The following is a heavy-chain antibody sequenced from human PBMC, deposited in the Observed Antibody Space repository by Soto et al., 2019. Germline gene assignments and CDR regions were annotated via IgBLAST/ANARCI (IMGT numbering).Heavy chain of an antibody. CDR1: GYSFTSYW. D-gene: IGHD2-2*02. CDR3: ARQPIVVVPAAIRGRYYYYYGMDV. J-gene: IGHJ6*02. Sequence: ESLKISCKGSGYSFTSYWIGWVRQMPGKGLEWMGIIYPGDSDTRYSPSFQGQVTISADKSISTAYLQWSSLKASDTAMYYCARQPIVVVPAAIRGRYYYYYGMDVWGQGTTVTVSS. V-gene: IGHV5-51*01. CDR2: IYPGDSDT.